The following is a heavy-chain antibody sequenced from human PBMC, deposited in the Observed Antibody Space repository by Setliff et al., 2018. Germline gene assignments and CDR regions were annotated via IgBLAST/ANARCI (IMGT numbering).Heavy chain of an antibody. J-gene: IGHJ4*02. CDR2: INHSGST. Sequence: SETLSLTCAVYGGSFSGYYWSWIRQPPGKGLEWIGEINHSGSTNYNPSLKSRVTISVDTSKNKFSLKLSSVTAADTAVYYCARGRGINDYWGQGTLVTVSS. CDR3: ARGRGINDY. V-gene: IGHV4-34*01. CDR1: GGSFSGYY.